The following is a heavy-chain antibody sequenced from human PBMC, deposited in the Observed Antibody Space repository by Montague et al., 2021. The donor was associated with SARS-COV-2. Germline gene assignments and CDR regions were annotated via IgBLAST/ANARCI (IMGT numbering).Heavy chain of an antibody. V-gene: IGHV3-30*04. CDR2: ISYDGSNK. CDR3: ARDSGSSFDP. CDR1: GFTFSSYA. D-gene: IGHD1-26*01. Sequence: SLRLSCAASGFTFSSYAMRWVRQAPGKGLEWVALISYDGSNKYYADSVRGRFTISRDNSKNTLYLQVNSLRAEDTAVYYCARDSGSSFDPWGQGTLVTVSS. J-gene: IGHJ5*02.